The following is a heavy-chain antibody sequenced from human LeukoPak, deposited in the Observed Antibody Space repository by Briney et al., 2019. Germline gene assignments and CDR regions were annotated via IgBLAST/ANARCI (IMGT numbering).Heavy chain of an antibody. D-gene: IGHD6-19*01. V-gene: IGHV4-59*08. CDR3: ARHLRSSGWYPGDAFDI. CDR1: GGSISSYY. Sequence: PSETLSLTCTVSGGSISSYYWSWIRQHPGKGLEWIGYIYYSGSTNYNPSLKSRVTISVDTSKNQFSLKLSSVTAADTAVYYCARHLRSSGWYPGDAFDIWGQGTMVTVSS. CDR2: IYYSGST. J-gene: IGHJ3*02.